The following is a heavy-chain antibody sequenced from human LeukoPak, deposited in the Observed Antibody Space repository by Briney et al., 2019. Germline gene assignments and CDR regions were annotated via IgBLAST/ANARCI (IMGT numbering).Heavy chain of an antibody. Sequence: TLSLSCTVSGGSLSSVTTYWGWIRQPAGQGLEWIGRIDNSGGTKYNPARESRVAMIADTSKNQFSLRLSSVTAPDTAVYYCARILAASDTGAHHWLDPWGQGTLVPVSS. CDR1: GGSLSSVTTY. CDR2: IDNSGGT. D-gene: IGHD6-25*01. CDR3: ARILAASDTGAHHWLDP. V-gene: IGHV4-61*02. J-gene: IGHJ5*02.